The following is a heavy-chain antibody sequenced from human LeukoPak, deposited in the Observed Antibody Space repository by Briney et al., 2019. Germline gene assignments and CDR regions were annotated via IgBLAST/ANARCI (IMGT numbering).Heavy chain of an antibody. D-gene: IGHD6-19*01. CDR1: GGSISSGSYY. J-gene: IGHJ4*02. Sequence: SETLSLTCTVSGGSISSGSYYWSWIRQPAGKGLEWIGRIYTSGSTNYNPSLKSRVTISVDTSKNQFSLKLSSVTAADTAVYYRARDLASSGWYYFDYWGQGTLVTVSS. V-gene: IGHV4-61*02. CDR3: ARDLASSGWYYFDY. CDR2: IYTSGST.